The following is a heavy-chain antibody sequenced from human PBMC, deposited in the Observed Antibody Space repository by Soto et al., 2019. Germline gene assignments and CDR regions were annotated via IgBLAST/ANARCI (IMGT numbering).Heavy chain of an antibody. V-gene: IGHV3-7*03. Sequence: GGSLRLSSAASGFTFSRYWMSWFRQAPRKGLEWVANIKQDGSEKYYVDSVKGRFTISRDNAKNSVYLQMNSLRAEDTAVYYCARDFEGSYGYGPFEYWGQGTLVTVSS. D-gene: IGHD5-18*01. J-gene: IGHJ4*02. CDR3: ARDFEGSYGYGPFEY. CDR1: GFTFSRYW. CDR2: IKQDGSEK.